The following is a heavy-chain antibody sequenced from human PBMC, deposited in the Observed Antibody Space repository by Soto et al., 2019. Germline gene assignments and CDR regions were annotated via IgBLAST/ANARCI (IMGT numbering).Heavy chain of an antibody. CDR1: GFNSENYA. D-gene: IGHD3-10*01. Sequence: EVQLVESGGGLVQPGRSLRLSCAASGFNSENYAMHWVRQAPGKGLERVSGISRNSGSIAYADSVKGRFTISRDNSKNALYLQMSSLRAEDTALYYCTKDTISIIMVGGLIVLLGAFDIWGQGTRVTVS. V-gene: IGHV3-9*02. CDR2: ISRNSGSI. J-gene: IGHJ3*02. CDR3: TKDTISIIMVGGLIVLLGAFDI.